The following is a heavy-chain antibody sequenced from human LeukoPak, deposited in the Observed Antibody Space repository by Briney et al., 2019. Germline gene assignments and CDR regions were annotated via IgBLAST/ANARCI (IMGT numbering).Heavy chain of an antibody. Sequence: GGSLRLXCAASGFTCSSYAMSWVRQAPGKGLEWVSAISGSGGSTYYADSVKGRFAISRDNSKNTLYLQMNSLRAEDTAVYYCAKEGPLRFLEWLWGYFDYWGQGTLVTVSS. CDR1: GFTCSSYA. V-gene: IGHV3-23*01. J-gene: IGHJ4*02. CDR2: ISGSGGST. D-gene: IGHD3-3*01. CDR3: AKEGPLRFLEWLWGYFDY.